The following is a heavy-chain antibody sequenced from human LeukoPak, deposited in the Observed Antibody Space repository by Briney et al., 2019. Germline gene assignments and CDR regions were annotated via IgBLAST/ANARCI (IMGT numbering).Heavy chain of an antibody. CDR3: ASAVRLDIVATNYFDY. V-gene: IGHV4-38-2*02. Sequence: SETLSLTCTVSGYSISSGYYWGWIRQPPGKGLEWIGSIYHSGSTYYNPSLKSRVTISVDTSKNQFSLKLSSVTAADTAVYYCASAVRLDIVATNYFDYWGQGTLVTVSS. D-gene: IGHD5-12*01. CDR1: GYSISSGYY. J-gene: IGHJ4*02. CDR2: IYHSGST.